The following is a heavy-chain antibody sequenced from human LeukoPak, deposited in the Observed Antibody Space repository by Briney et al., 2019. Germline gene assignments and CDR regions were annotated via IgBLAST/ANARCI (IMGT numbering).Heavy chain of an antibody. J-gene: IGHJ4*02. Sequence: PSETLSLTCAVYGGSFSGYYWSWIRQPPGKGLEWIGEINHSGSTNYNPSLQSRVTISVDTSKNQFSLKLSSVTAADTAVYYCARGYPYNYYDSSGYYRLAHFDYWGQGTLVTVSS. CDR3: ARGYPYNYYDSSGYYRLAHFDY. CDR2: INHSGST. D-gene: IGHD3-22*01. V-gene: IGHV4-34*01. CDR1: GGSFSGYY.